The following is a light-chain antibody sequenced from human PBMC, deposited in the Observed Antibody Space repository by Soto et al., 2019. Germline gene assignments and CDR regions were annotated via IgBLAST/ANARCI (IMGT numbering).Light chain of an antibody. CDR3: QQSYSTPRT. V-gene: IGKV1-39*01. CDR2: AAS. J-gene: IGKJ1*01. Sequence: DIQMTQSPSSLSASVGDRVTITCRASQSISSYLNWYQQKPGKAPKLLIYAASSLQSGVPSRFSGSGFGTDFTLTICSLQPEDFATYYCQQSYSTPRTFGQGTKVDIK. CDR1: QSISSY.